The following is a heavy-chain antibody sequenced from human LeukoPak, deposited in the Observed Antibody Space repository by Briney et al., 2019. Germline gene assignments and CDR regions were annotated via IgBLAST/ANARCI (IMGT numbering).Heavy chain of an antibody. D-gene: IGHD3-9*01. CDR1: GYTFTGYY. Sequence: ASVKVSCKASGYTFTGYYMHWVRQAPGQGLEWMGWINPNSGGTNYAQKFQGRVTMTRDTSISTAYMELSRLRSDDTAVYYCAREIAPAIKGYFDYWGQGTLVTVSS. CDR3: AREIAPAIKGYFDY. V-gene: IGHV1-2*02. J-gene: IGHJ4*02. CDR2: INPNSGGT.